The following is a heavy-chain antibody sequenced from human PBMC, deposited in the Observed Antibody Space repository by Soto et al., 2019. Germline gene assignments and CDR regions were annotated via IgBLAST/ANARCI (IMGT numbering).Heavy chain of an antibody. CDR2: IIPIFGTA. V-gene: IGHV1-69*01. CDR3: ARDVEGVGAFDI. CDR1: GGTFSSYA. D-gene: IGHD3-16*01. Sequence: QVQLVQSGAEVKKPGSSVKVSCKASGGTFSSYAISWVRQAPGQGLEWMGGIIPIFGTANYAPRFQSRVTITADASTRTAYMELSSLRSEDTVFYYCARDVEGVGAFDIWGQGTMVTVSS. J-gene: IGHJ3*02.